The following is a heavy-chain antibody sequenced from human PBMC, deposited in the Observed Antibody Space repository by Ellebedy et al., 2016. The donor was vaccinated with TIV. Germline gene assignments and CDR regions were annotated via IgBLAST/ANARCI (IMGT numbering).Heavy chain of an antibody. D-gene: IGHD3-16*01. CDR3: TRDAAPGDY. CDR1: GFTFSSYW. J-gene: IGHJ4*02. CDR2: IKHDGSET. V-gene: IGHV3-7*01. Sequence: GESLKISCAAAGFTFSSYWMTWVRQAPGKGLEWVASIKHDGSETGYVDSVKGRFTISRDTAKNSLHLQMNSLRAEDTAVYYCTRDAAPGDYWGRGTLVTVSS.